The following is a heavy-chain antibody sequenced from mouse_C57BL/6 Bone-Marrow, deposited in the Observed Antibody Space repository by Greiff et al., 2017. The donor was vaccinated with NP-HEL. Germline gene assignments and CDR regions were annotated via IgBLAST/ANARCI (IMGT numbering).Heavy chain of an antibody. CDR3: ARDYYGSSAWFAY. Sequence: VQLQQSGPVLVKPGASVKMSCKASGYTFTDYYMNWVKQSHGKSLEWIGVINPYNGGTSYNQKFKGKATLTVDKSSSTAYMELNSLTSEDSAVYYCARDYYGSSAWFAYWGQGTLVTVPA. D-gene: IGHD1-1*01. CDR2: INPYNGGT. V-gene: IGHV1-19*01. CDR1: GYTFTDYY. J-gene: IGHJ3*01.